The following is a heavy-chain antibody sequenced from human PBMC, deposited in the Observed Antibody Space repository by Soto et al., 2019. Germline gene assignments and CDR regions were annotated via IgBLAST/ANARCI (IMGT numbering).Heavy chain of an antibody. Sequence: SQTLSLTCAITGDSFSSNSAGWSWVRQSPSRGLEWLGRTYYRSKWYYEYAVSVRGRITIKPDTSKNQYPLQLNSVTPEDTAVYFCARGEQYSGRIFDYWGQGTLVTVSS. V-gene: IGHV6-1*01. J-gene: IGHJ4*01. CDR2: TYYRSKWYY. CDR3: ARGEQYSGRIFDY. D-gene: IGHD1-26*01. CDR1: GDSFSSNSAG.